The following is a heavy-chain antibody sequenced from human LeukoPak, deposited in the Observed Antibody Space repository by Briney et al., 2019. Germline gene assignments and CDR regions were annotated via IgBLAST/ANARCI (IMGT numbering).Heavy chain of an antibody. D-gene: IGHD3-22*01. Sequence: GGSLRLSCAASGFTFSSYAMAWVRQAPGKGLEWVSSISGGSSDIYYAESVKGRFTISRDNAKNSLYLLMNSLRAEDTAVYYCAADSSGYYEAFDLWGQGTVVTVSS. CDR1: GFTFSSYA. CDR2: ISGGSSDI. J-gene: IGHJ3*01. V-gene: IGHV3-21*01. CDR3: AADSSGYYEAFDL.